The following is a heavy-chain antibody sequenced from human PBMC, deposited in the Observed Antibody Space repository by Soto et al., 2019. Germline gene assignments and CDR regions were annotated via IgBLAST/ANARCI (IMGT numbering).Heavy chain of an antibody. CDR2: IYPGDSDT. Sequence: GESLKISCKGSGYSFTSYWIGWVRQMPGKGLEWMGIIYPGDSDTRYSPSFQGQVTISADRSISTAYLQWSSLKASDTAMYYCARLCDDYGGNWYFDLWGRGTLVTVSS. CDR3: ARLCDDYGGNWYFDL. J-gene: IGHJ2*01. CDR1: GYSFTSYW. D-gene: IGHD4-17*01. V-gene: IGHV5-51*01.